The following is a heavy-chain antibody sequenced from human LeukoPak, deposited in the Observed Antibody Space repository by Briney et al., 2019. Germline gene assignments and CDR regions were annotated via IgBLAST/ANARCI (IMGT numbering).Heavy chain of an antibody. CDR1: GFTFSSYW. V-gene: IGHV3-74*01. J-gene: IGHJ6*02. CDR3: VREGHYYYGMDV. Sequence: GGSLRLSCAASGFTFSSYWMHWVRQAPGKGLVWVSRINSDGSSTSYADSVKGRFTISRDNAKNTLYLQMNSLRAEDTAVYYCVREGHYYYGMDVWGQGTTVTVSS. CDR2: INSDGSST.